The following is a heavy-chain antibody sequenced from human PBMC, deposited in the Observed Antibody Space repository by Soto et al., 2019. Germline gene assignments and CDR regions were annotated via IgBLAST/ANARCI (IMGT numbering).Heavy chain of an antibody. J-gene: IGHJ6*01. CDR1: GYILTSDG. CDR3: ALRLEEDDYYHGMQA. CDR2: IDPSDSYT. Sequence: GDSLNVSCKGSGYILTSDGIGFGRQMPGKCLEWMGMIDPSDSYTNYIPSFQGHVTISADNSISTAYLQWSSLKASDTSMYYCALRLEEDDYYHGMQAWRKATPV. D-gene: IGHD6-25*01. V-gene: IGHV5-10-1*01.